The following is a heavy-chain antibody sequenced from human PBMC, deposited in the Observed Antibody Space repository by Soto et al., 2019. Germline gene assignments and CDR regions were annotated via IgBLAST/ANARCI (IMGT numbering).Heavy chain of an antibody. V-gene: IGHV1-18*01. Sequence: ASVKVSCKASGYTFTSYSISGLRQAPGQSLEWMGWISAYNGNTNYAQKLQGRVTMTTDTSTSTAYMELRSLRSDDTAVYYCARDSVGSLTYYYYGMDVWGQGTTVTVSS. CDR3: ARDSVGSLTYYYYGMDV. J-gene: IGHJ6*02. CDR1: GYTFTSYS. CDR2: ISAYNGNT. D-gene: IGHD2-15*01.